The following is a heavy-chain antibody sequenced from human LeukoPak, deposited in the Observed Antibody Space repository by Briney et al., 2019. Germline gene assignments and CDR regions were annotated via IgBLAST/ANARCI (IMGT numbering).Heavy chain of an antibody. CDR1: GFTFSSYN. CDR2: ISSSSRTI. J-gene: IGHJ4*02. D-gene: IGHD3-10*01. V-gene: IGHV3-48*01. CDR3: AKGPRAYYYGSGTYSKESYLDY. Sequence: GGSLRLSCAASGFTFSSYNMDWVRQAPGKGLEWVSYISSSSRTIYYADSVKGRFTISRDNAKNSLYLQMNSLRAEDTAVYYCAKGPRAYYYGSGTYSKESYLDYWGQGTLVTVSS.